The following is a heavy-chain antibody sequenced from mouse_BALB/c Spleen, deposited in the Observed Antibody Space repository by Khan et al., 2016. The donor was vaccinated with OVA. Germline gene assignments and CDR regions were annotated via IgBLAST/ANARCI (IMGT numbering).Heavy chain of an antibody. Sequence: QVQLKESGPGLVAPSQSLAITCTVSGFSLTIYGVNWIRQPPGKGLEWLGVIWGDGSTNSHSALISRLSISKDNSKSQVFLKLNSLQTDDTATYSCAKGGDGATYAMDYWGQGTSVTVSS. CDR1: GFSLTIYG. J-gene: IGHJ4*01. D-gene: IGHD6-1*01. V-gene: IGHV2-3*01. CDR3: AKGGDGATYAMDY. CDR2: IWGDGST.